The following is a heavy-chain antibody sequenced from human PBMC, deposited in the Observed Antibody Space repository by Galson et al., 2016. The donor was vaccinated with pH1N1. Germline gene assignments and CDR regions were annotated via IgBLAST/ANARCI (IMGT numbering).Heavy chain of an antibody. J-gene: IGHJ4*02. CDR2: IYYTGNT. D-gene: IGHD3-10*01. CDR3: ARLWYGEYIDY. V-gene: IGHV4-39*01. Sequence: WIANIYYTGNTYYDASLQSRATISVDTSKNQFSLKVKSVIAADTAVYYCARLWYGEYIDYWGQGTRVSVSS.